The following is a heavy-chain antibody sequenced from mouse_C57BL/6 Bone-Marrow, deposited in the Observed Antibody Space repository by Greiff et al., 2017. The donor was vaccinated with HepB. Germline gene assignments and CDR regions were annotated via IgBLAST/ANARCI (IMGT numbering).Heavy chain of an antibody. Sequence: EVQLVESGGGLVQSGRSLRLSCATSGFTFSDFYMEWVRQAPGKGLEWIAASRNKANDYTTEYSASVKGRFIVSRDTSQSILYLQMNALRAEDTAIYYCAREDYDYDEGFAYWGQGTLVTVSA. J-gene: IGHJ3*01. V-gene: IGHV7-1*01. D-gene: IGHD2-4*01. CDR2: SRNKANDYTT. CDR3: AREDYDYDEGFAY. CDR1: GFTFSDFY.